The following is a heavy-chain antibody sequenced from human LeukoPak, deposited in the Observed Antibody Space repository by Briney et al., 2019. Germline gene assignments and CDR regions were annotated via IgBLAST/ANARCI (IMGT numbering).Heavy chain of an antibody. CDR2: IKYDGSIT. Sequence: GGSVRLSCAASGFTFSSYWMYWVRHAPGKGLVWVSRIKYDGSITRYADSVKGRFTISRDNAKNTVFLQMNSLGVEDTALYYCASGIAAEESVAIDYWGQGTLVTVSS. V-gene: IGHV3-74*01. D-gene: IGHD6-13*01. J-gene: IGHJ4*02. CDR1: GFTFSSYW. CDR3: ASGIAAEESVAIDY.